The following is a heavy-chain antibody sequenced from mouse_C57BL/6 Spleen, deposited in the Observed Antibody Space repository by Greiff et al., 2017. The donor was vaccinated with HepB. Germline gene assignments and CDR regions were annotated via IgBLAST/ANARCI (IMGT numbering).Heavy chain of an antibody. J-gene: IGHJ3*01. D-gene: IGHD2-5*01. CDR3: TRRGYSNYDGFAY. V-gene: IGHV6-6*01. CDR2: IRNKANNHAT. CDR1: GFTFSDAW. Sequence: EVMLVESGGGLVQPGGSMKLSCAASGFTFSDAWMDWVRQSPERGLEWVAEIRNKANNHATYYAESVKGRFTISRDDSKSSVYLQMNSLRAEDTGIYYCTRRGYSNYDGFAYWGQGTLVTVSA.